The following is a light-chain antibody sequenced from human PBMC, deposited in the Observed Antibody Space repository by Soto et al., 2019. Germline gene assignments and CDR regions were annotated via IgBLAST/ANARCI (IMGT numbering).Light chain of an antibody. J-gene: IGKJ2*01. CDR2: GAS. V-gene: IGKV3-15*01. CDR3: QQYNDCPPYT. Sequence: EIVMTQSPATLSVSPGDRATLSCRASQSVSSNLAWYQQKPGQAPRLLIYGASTRATGIPARFSGSGSGTDFTLTISSLQSADFSVYYCQQYNDCPPYTFGQGTNLEIK. CDR1: QSVSSN.